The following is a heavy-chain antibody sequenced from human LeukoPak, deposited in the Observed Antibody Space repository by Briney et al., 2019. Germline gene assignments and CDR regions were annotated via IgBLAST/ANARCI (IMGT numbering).Heavy chain of an antibody. V-gene: IGHV4-4*07. CDR3: AREEMYYMDV. CDR2: IYPSGST. J-gene: IGHJ6*03. Sequence: PSETLSLTCTVSGGSINSYYWSWIRQPAGKGLEWIGRIYPSGSTNYNASLKSRVTMSVDTSKNQFSLRLRSVTAADTAVYYCAREEMYYMDVWGKGTTVTISS. CDR1: GGSINSYY.